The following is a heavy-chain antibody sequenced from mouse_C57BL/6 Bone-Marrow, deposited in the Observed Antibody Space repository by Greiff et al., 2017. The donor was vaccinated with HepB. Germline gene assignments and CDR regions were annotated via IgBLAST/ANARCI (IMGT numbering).Heavy chain of an antibody. J-gene: IGHJ3*01. CDR3: ARPDYYSKAWFAY. CDR2: ISSGSSTI. V-gene: IGHV5-17*01. D-gene: IGHD2-5*01. CDR1: GFTFSDYG. Sequence: EVKLMESGGGLVKPGGSLKLSCAASGFTFSDYGMHWVRQAPEKGLEWVAYISSGSSTIYYADTVKGRFTISRDNAKNTLFLQMTSLRSEDTAMYYCARPDYYSKAWFAYWGQGTLVTVSA.